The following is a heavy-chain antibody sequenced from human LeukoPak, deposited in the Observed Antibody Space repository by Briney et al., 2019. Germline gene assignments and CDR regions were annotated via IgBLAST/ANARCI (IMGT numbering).Heavy chain of an antibody. D-gene: IGHD4-11*01. CDR2: IYSGGST. Sequence: GGSLRLSCAASGFTVSSNYMSWVRQAPGKGLEWVSVIYSGGSTYYADSVKGRFTISRDNSKNTLYLQMSSLRAEDTAVYYCARDSRRYSNYPLPFDYWGQGTLVTVSS. V-gene: IGHV3-53*01. CDR1: GFTVSSNY. J-gene: IGHJ4*02. CDR3: ARDSRRYSNYPLPFDY.